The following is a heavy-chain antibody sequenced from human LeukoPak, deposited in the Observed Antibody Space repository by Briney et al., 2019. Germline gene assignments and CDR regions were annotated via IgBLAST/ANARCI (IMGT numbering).Heavy chain of an antibody. J-gene: IGHJ4*02. Sequence: PSETLSLTCTVSGVSSSSSYWSWIRQPPGMGLEWIGYIFYTGDSNHNPSLKSRVSISLDTSKDQISLKLSSVTAADTAVYYCARHRFASPLDSWGQGTLVTVSS. CDR3: ARHRFASPLDS. CDR2: IFYTGDS. V-gene: IGHV4-59*08. CDR1: GVSSSSSY. D-gene: IGHD2-21*01.